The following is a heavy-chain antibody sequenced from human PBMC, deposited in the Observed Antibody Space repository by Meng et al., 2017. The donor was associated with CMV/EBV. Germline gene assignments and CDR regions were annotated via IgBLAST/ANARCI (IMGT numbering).Heavy chain of an antibody. Sequence: GGSLRLSCTASGFTFGDYAMSWVRQAPGKGLEWVGFIRSKAYGGTIEYAASVKGRFTISRDDSKSIAYLQMNSLKTEDTAVYYCTRSPFGVVVWFDPWGQGTLVTVSS. J-gene: IGHJ5*02. V-gene: IGHV3-49*04. CDR2: IRSKAYGGTI. D-gene: IGHD3-3*01. CDR3: TRSPFGVVVWFDP. CDR1: GFTFGDYA.